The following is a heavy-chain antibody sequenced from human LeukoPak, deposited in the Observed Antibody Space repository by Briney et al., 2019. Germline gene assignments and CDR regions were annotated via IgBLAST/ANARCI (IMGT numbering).Heavy chain of an antibody. CDR3: ARDGKWGDYYYYGMDV. CDR2: ISSSSSYI. CDR1: GFTFSSYS. Sequence: GGSLRLSCAASGFTFSSYSMNWVRQAPGKGLEWVSSISSSSSYIYYADSVKGRFTISRDNAKNSLYLQMNSLRAEDTAVYYCARDGKWGDYYYYGMDVWGQGTTVTVSS. D-gene: IGHD1-26*01. J-gene: IGHJ6*02. V-gene: IGHV3-21*01.